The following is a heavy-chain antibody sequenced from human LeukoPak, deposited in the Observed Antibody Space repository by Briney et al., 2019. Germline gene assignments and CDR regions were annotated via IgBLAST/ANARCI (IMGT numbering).Heavy chain of an antibody. V-gene: IGHV3-48*03. CDR3: ARGTGSYPFFDS. CDR1: GFTFSSYD. J-gene: IGHJ4*02. Sequence: GASLKLSCTASGFTFSSYDMNWVRQAPGLGLEWVSYTSNSGTTIYYADSVKGRFTISRDNAKNSLYLQMNSLRVEDTAVYYCARGTGSYPFFDSWGEGTLVTVSS. CDR2: TSNSGTTI. D-gene: IGHD1-26*01.